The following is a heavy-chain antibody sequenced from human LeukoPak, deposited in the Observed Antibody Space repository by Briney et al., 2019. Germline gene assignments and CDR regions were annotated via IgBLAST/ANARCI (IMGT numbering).Heavy chain of an antibody. CDR3: ARSIAVAGKRGLDY. CDR1: GGSFSGYY. CDR2: INHSGST. D-gene: IGHD6-19*01. Sequence: SETLSLTCAVYGGSFSGYYWSWIRRPPGKGLEWIGEINHSGSTNYNPSLKSRVTISVDTSKNQFSLKLSSVTAADTAVYYCARSIAVAGKRGLDYWGQGTLVTVSS. V-gene: IGHV4-34*01. J-gene: IGHJ4*02.